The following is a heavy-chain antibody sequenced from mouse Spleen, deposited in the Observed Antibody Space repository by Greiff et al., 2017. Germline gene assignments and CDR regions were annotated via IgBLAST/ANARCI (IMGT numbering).Heavy chain of an antibody. CDR3: TRSLNWDWYFDV. CDR2: IFPSNSDT. CDR1: GNTFTSYW. J-gene: IGHJ1*01. V-gene: IGHV1-53*01. D-gene: IGHD4-1*01. Sequence: QVQLQQCGTELVKPGASVKLSCKASGNTFTSYWMHWVRQRPGQGLEWIGNIFPSNSDTYFNEKFKSKATLTVDKSSSTAFMQLSSLTSEDSAVYYCTRSLNWDWYFDVWGAGTTVTVSS.